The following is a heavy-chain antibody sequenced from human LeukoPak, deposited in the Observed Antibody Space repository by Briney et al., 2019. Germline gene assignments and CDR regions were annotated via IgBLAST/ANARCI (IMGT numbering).Heavy chain of an antibody. J-gene: IGHJ4*02. D-gene: IGHD1-26*01. CDR2: INHSGST. V-gene: IGHV4-34*01. CDR1: GGSFSGYY. Sequence: PSETLSLTCAVYGGSFSGYYWSWIRQPPGKGPEWIGEINHSGSTNYNPSLKSRVTISVDTSKNQFSLKLSSVTAADTAVFYCARVWGGSYFDYWGQGALVTVSS. CDR3: ARVWGGSYFDY.